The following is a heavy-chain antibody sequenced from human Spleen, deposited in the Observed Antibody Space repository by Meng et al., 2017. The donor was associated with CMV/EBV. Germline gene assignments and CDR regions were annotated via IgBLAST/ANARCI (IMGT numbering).Heavy chain of an antibody. CDR2: MNPNSDYT. V-gene: IGHV1-8*01. D-gene: IGHD1-26*01. CDR3: ARVWGLRYFDY. Sequence: ASVKVSCKASGYTFTNYDISWVRQATGQGLEWMGWMNPNSDYTAYAQKLQGRVTMTTDTSTSTAYMELRSLRSDDTAVYYCARVWGLRYFDYWGQGTLVTVSS. CDR1: GYTFTNYD. J-gene: IGHJ4*02.